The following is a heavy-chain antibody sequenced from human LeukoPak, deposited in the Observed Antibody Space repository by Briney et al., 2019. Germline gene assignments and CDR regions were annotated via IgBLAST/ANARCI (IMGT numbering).Heavy chain of an antibody. Sequence: SETLSLTCTVSGGSISSGGYYWSWIRQHPGTGLEWIGYIYYSGSTYYNPSLKSRVTIPVDTSKNQFSLKLSSVTAADTAVYYCARDSYDYVWGSYRYFDYWGQGTLVTVSS. J-gene: IGHJ4*02. CDR2: IYYSGST. D-gene: IGHD3-16*02. CDR3: ARDSYDYVWGSYRYFDY. V-gene: IGHV4-31*03. CDR1: GGSISSGGYY.